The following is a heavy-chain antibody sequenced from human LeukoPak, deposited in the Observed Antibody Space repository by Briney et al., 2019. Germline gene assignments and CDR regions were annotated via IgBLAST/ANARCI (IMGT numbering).Heavy chain of an antibody. Sequence: PGGSLRLSCAASGFTFSSCAMHWVRQAPGKGLEWVAVISYDGSNKYYADSVKGRFTISRDNSKNTLYLQMNSLRAEDTAVYYCARDPALSSGHDLATPGWFDPWGQGTLVTVSS. D-gene: IGHD5-12*01. J-gene: IGHJ5*02. CDR3: ARDPALSSGHDLATPGWFDP. CDR2: ISYDGSNK. CDR1: GFTFSSCA. V-gene: IGHV3-30-3*01.